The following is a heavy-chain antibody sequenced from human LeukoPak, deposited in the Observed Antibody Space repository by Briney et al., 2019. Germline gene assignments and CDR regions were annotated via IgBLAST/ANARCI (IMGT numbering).Heavy chain of an antibody. J-gene: IGHJ4*02. CDR2: IKSKSGGGTT. CDR1: GFSFSNAW. V-gene: IGHV3-15*01. Sequence: GGSLRLSCTASGFSFSNAWMNWVRQAPGQGLEWVGSIKSKSGGGTTDYAAPVKGRFTISRDDSKNTLYLQMNSLKAECTAMYYFPTQTMIVGTHLDYWGQGPLVTVSS. CDR3: PTQTMIVGTHLDY. D-gene: IGHD3-22*01.